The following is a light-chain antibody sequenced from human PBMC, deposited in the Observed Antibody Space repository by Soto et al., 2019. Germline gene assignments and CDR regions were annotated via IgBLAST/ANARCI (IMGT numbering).Light chain of an antibody. J-gene: IGKJ1*01. Sequence: DIVLTQSPGTLSLSPGERATLSCRASQSVSNNYLAWYQQKPGQAHRLLIYGASNRATGIPDRFSGSGSGTYFTITISRLDPEDFAVYYCQQYGGSGTFGQGTKVEIK. CDR2: GAS. CDR1: QSVSNNY. V-gene: IGKV3-20*01. CDR3: QQYGGSGT.